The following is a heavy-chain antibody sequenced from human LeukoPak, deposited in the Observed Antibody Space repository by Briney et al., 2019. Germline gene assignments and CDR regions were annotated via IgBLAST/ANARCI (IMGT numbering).Heavy chain of an antibody. CDR2: ISGSGDNT. V-gene: IGHV3-23*01. Sequence: GGSLRLSCAASGFTFSSYAMTWVRQAPGKGLEWVSSISGSGDNTYYADSVKGRFTVSRDNSKNTLYLQMNSLRAEDTAVYYYAKGLYSSSWYFDYWGQGTLVAVSS. CDR1: GFTFSSYA. J-gene: IGHJ4*02. CDR3: AKGLYSSSWYFDY. D-gene: IGHD6-13*01.